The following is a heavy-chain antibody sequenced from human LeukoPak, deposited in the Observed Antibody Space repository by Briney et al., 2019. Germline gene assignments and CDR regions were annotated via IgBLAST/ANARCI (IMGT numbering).Heavy chain of an antibody. Sequence: ASVKVSCKASGGTFSSYAISWVRQPPGQGLEWMGGIIPIFGTANYAQKFQGRVTITADKSTSTAYMELSSLRSEDTAVYYCARPMGIAAAGNGMDYWGQGTLVTVSS. V-gene: IGHV1-69*06. CDR2: IIPIFGTA. CDR1: GGTFSSYA. J-gene: IGHJ4*02. D-gene: IGHD6-13*01. CDR3: ARPMGIAAAGNGMDY.